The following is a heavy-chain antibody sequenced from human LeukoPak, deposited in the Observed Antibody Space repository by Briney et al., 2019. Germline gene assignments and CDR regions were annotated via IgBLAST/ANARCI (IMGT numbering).Heavy chain of an antibody. Sequence: KSSETLSLTCTVSGGSVSSYYWSWIRQTPEKGLEWLGYMSYSGRTDYGPSLKSRVTMSVDTSKNQFSLKMSYVTAADTGVYYCARGYCRDDICQVFPYWGQGTLVTVSS. CDR3: ARGYCRDDICQVFPY. CDR2: MSYSGRT. D-gene: IGHD2-21*02. J-gene: IGHJ4*02. V-gene: IGHV4-59*02. CDR1: GGSVSSYY.